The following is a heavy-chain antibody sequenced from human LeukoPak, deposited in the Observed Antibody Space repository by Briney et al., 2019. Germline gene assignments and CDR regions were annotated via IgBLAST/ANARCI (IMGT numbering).Heavy chain of an antibody. J-gene: IGHJ4*02. Sequence: SGTLSLTCTVSGGSIGSFYWSWIRQPPGKGLEWIGYIYYSGSTNYNPSLKSRVTISVDTSKNQFSLKLSSVTAADTAVYYCARGPEYQLLPFDYWGQGTLVTVSS. CDR1: GGSIGSFY. V-gene: IGHV4-59*01. CDR3: ARGPEYQLLPFDY. D-gene: IGHD2-2*01. CDR2: IYYSGST.